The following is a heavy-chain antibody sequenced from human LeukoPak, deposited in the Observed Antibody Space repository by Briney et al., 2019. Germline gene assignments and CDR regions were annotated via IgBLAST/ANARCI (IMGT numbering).Heavy chain of an antibody. J-gene: IGHJ3*02. V-gene: IGHV3-11*06. D-gene: IGHD7-27*01. CDR3: ARELGAFDI. CDR2: MSAISKYT. Sequence: GGPLRLSCTASGFNFSDSYMSWIRQAPGKGLEWVSYMSAISKYTNYADSVKGRFTISRDNAKNSLYLQMNSLRAEDTAVYYCARELGAFDIWGQGTMVTVSS. CDR1: GFNFSDSY.